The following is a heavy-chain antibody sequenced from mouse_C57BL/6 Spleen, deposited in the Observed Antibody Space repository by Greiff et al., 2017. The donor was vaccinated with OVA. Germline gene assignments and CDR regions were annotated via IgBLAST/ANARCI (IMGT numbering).Heavy chain of an antibody. D-gene: IGHD1-1*01. V-gene: IGHV1-26*01. Sequence: EVQLQQSGPELVKPGASVKMSCKASGYTFTDYYMNWVKQSHGKSLEWIGDINPNNGGTSYNQKFKGKATLTVDKSSSTAYMELRSLTSEDSAVYYCARGYYGSSYGLDYWGQGTTLTVSA. CDR3: ARGYYGSSYGLDY. CDR2: INPNNGGT. CDR1: GYTFTDYY. J-gene: IGHJ2*01.